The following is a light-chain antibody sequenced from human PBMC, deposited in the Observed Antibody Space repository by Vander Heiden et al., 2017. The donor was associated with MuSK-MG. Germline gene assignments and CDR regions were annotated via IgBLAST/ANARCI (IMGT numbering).Light chain of an antibody. J-gene: IGKJ2*01. Sequence: DIVMTQSPDSLAVSLGERATINCKSSQSVLYSSNNKNYLAWYQQKPGQPPKLLIYRASTRESGVPDRFSGSGSGTDFTLTTSSLQAGHMAVYYCHEDDSTARTFGQGTKLXIK. V-gene: IGKV4-1*01. CDR2: RAS. CDR1: QSVLYSSNNKNY. CDR3: HEDDSTART.